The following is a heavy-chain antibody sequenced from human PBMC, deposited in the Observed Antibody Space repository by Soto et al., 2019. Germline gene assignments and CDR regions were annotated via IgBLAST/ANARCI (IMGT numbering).Heavy chain of an antibody. CDR1: GYTFTSYA. Sequence: ASVKVSCKASGYTFTSYAMHWVRQAPGQRLEWMGWIHGGNGSTTYAQKFQGRVTMTRDTSTSTVYMELSSLRSDDTAVYYCARGGGYTYGPLDYWGQGTLVTVSS. CDR3: ARGGGYTYGPLDY. V-gene: IGHV1-3*01. D-gene: IGHD5-18*01. CDR2: IHGGNGST. J-gene: IGHJ4*02.